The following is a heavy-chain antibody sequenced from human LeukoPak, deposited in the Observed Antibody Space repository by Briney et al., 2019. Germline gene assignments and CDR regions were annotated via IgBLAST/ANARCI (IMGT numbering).Heavy chain of an antibody. CDR2: ISTNTGNP. V-gene: IGHV7-4-1*01. D-gene: IGHD6-19*01. J-gene: IGHJ4*02. CDR1: GYTFITYA. CDR3: ARESAVAGTIDF. Sequence: EASVKVSCKTSGYTFITYAMSWVRQAPGQGLEWMGWISTNTGNPTYARGFTGRFVFSLDTSVSTAYLQIGSLKAEDTALYYCARESAVAGTIDFWGQGTLVTVSS.